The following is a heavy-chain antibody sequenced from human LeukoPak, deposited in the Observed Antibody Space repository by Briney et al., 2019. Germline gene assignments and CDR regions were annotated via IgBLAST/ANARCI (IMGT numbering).Heavy chain of an antibody. CDR2: ISTDGSKT. V-gene: IGHV3-30*03. J-gene: IGHJ6*02. CDR1: GFTFSNYG. Sequence: GGSLRLSCAASGFTFSNYGMHWVRQAPGKGLEWVALISTDGSKTYYADSLKGRFTISRDNSKNALDLQMNSLRTEDTAVYYCATDASGITHHAMDVWGQGTTVTVSS. D-gene: IGHD3-10*01. CDR3: ATDASGITHHAMDV.